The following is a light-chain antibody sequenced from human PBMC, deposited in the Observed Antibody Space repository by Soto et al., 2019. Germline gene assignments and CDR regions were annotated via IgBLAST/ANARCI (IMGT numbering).Light chain of an antibody. J-gene: IGKJ1*01. CDR2: TAP. CDR3: QQYNSYSWT. Sequence: DIQMTQSPSSLSASVGDRVTITCRTSQPISDYLNWYQQKPGKAPTLLIYTAPNLQSGVPSRFSGSGSGTEFTLTISSLQPDDFATYYCQQYNSYSWTFGQGTKVDIK. CDR1: QPISDY. V-gene: IGKV1-16*01.